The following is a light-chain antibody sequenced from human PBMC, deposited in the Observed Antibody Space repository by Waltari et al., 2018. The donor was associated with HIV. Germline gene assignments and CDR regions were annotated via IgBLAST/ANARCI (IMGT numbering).Light chain of an antibody. CDR1: SSDFGGYNY. V-gene: IGLV2-14*01. Sequence: QSALTQPASVSGSHGQSITISCTGTSSDFGGYNYVSWYQQHPGKAPKLMIYEVSNRPSGVSNRFSGSKSGNTASLTISGLQAEDEADYYCSSYRSSSTLEVFGTGTKVTVL. J-gene: IGLJ1*01. CDR3: SSYRSSSTLEV. CDR2: EVS.